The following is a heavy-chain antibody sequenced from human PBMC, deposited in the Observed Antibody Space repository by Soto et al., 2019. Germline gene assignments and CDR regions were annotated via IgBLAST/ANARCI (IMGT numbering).Heavy chain of an antibody. J-gene: IGHJ3*02. CDR3: ARDSYYYGSGSYYKGAFDI. V-gene: IGHV3-33*01. D-gene: IGHD3-10*01. Sequence: RISSSASGLTFSSSGMHWVRQAPGRGLEWVAVIWHDGSNKYYADSVKGRFTISRDNSKNTLYLQMNSLRAEDTAVYYCARDSYYYGSGSYYKGAFDIWGQGTMVTVSS. CDR2: IWHDGSNK. CDR1: GLTFSSSG.